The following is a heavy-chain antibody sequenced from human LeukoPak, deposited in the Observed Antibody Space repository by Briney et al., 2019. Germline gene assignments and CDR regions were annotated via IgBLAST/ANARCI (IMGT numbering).Heavy chain of an antibody. CDR3: ARQSEYYGSGSYWHY. CDR2: IYPGDSYT. J-gene: IGHJ4*02. D-gene: IGHD3-10*01. Sequence: GESLKISLQGSCYRFTSYWNAWVRPMPGKGLEWMGIIYPGDSYTRYSPSFQGQVTISADKSISTAYLQWSSLKASDTAMYYCARQSEYYGSGSYWHYWGQGTLVTVSS. CDR1: CYRFTSYW. V-gene: IGHV5-51*01.